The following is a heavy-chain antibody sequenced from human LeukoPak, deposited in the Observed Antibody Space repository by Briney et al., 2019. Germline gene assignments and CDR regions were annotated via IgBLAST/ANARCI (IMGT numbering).Heavy chain of an antibody. CDR1: GYTFTGHY. CDR2: MIPKSGGT. CDR3: ARDQDYGDYYYYGMDV. V-gene: IGHV1-2*02. J-gene: IGHJ6*02. D-gene: IGHD4-17*01. Sequence: GSVKVSCKASGYTFTGHYMHWVRQAPGQGLEWMGWMIPKSGGTNYTQKFQGRVTLTRDTSISTAYMELSSLKSDDTAIYFCARDQDYGDYYYYGMDVWGQGTTVTVSS.